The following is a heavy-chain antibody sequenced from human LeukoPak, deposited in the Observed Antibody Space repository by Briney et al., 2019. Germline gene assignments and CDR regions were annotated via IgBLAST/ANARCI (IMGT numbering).Heavy chain of an antibody. V-gene: IGHV3-33*01. D-gene: IGHD3-10*01. CDR1: GFTFSSYS. J-gene: IGHJ4*02. Sequence: PGGSLRLSCAASGFTFSSYSMHWFRQAPGKGLEWVAVIWYDGSNKYYADSVKGRFTISRDNSKNTLYLQMNSLRAEDTAVYYCARDVYGSGSRLGYWGQGTLVTVSS. CDR3: ARDVYGSGSRLGY. CDR2: IWYDGSNK.